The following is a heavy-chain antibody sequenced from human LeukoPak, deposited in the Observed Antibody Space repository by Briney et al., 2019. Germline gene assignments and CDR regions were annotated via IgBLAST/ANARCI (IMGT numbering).Heavy chain of an antibody. CDR2: ISSHTGDT. D-gene: IGHD4-17*01. CDR1: GYVFTSYG. V-gene: IGHV1-18*03. CDR3: ARDVRRLQLSTYFFDF. J-gene: IGHJ4*02. Sequence: ASVRVSCKASGYVFTSYGISWVRQAPGQGLEWMGWISSHTGDTRYAQRFQDRVTMTTDISTTTAYLDLRSLRFDDMAVYYCARDVRRLQLSTYFFDFWGQGTLVSVSS.